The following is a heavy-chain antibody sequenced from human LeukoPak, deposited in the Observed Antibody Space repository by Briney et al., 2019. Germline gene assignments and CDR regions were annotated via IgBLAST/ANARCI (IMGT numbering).Heavy chain of an antibody. CDR2: ITDSGGDT. D-gene: IGHD6-6*01. Sequence: GGSLRLSCTASGFTFTIYAMGWVRQAPGKGLEWVSAITDSGGDTYHADSVKGRLTISRDNSKNTLYLQMNSPRVEDTAVYYCAKGSSSSRPYYFDFWGQGTLVTVSS. J-gene: IGHJ4*02. CDR3: AKGSSSSRPYYFDF. V-gene: IGHV3-23*01. CDR1: GFTFTIYA.